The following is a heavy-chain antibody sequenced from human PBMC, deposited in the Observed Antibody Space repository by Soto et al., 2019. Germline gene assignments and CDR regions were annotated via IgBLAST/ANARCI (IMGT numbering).Heavy chain of an antibody. D-gene: IGHD3-10*02. J-gene: IGHJ5*02. Sequence: ASVTVSCMASGYSFSRHAIHWLRQAPGRRPEWLGWINAGNSKTYHSDRFEGRVTFTRETVATTVNMELTSLTPEDTAVYYCGRDQSRTGYYVDWFDPWGQ. CDR3: GRDQSRTGYYVDWFDP. V-gene: IGHV1-3*01. CDR2: INAGNSKT. CDR1: GYSFSRHA.